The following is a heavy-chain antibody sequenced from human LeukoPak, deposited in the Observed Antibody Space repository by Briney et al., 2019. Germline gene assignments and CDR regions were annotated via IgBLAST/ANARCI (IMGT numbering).Heavy chain of an antibody. CDR2: IRYDGSNK. CDR3: AKNSPGISYYSFHY. V-gene: IGHV3-30*02. Sequence: GGSLRLSCVASGFSFSSHGMHWVRQAPGKGLEWVAFIRYDGSNKYHADSVKGRFTISRDNSKNTLYLQMNSLRPEDTAVYYCAKNSPGISYYSFHYWGQGTLVTVPS. D-gene: IGHD3-22*01. J-gene: IGHJ4*02. CDR1: GFSFSSHG.